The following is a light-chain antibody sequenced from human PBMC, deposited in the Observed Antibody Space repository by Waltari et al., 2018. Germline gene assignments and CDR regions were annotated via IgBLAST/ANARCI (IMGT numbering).Light chain of an antibody. J-gene: IGLJ1*01. CDR2: GVS. CDR3: SSHTSSSTRV. CDR1: SSDVGGYNY. Sequence: QSALTQPASVSGSPGQSITISCTGTSSDVGGYNYVSWYQQHPGKAPKLMIYGVSNRPPGVSNRFSGSKSGNTASLTISGLQAEDEADYYCSSHTSSSTRVFGTGTKVTVL. V-gene: IGLV2-14*03.